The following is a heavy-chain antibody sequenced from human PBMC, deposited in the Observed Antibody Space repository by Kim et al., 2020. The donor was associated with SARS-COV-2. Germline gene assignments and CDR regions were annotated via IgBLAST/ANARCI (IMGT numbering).Heavy chain of an antibody. CDR2: ISYDGSNK. J-gene: IGHJ3*02. Sequence: GGSLRLSCAASGFTFSSYGMHWVRQAPGKGLEWVAVISYDGSNKYYADSVKGRFTISRDNSKNTLYLQMNSLRAADTAVYYCAKGYSGSYRDAFDIWGQGRIVTVSS. CDR3: AKGYSGSYRDAFDI. V-gene: IGHV3-30*18. CDR1: GFTFSSYG. D-gene: IGHD1-26*01.